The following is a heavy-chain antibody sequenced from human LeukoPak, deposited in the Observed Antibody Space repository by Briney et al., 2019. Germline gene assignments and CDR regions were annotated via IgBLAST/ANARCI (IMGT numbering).Heavy chain of an antibody. CDR2: ISAYNGNT. CDR3: ARDTRVVPAAMHGY. CDR1: GYTFTSYG. Sequence: GASVKVSCKASGYTFTSYGISWVRQAPGQGLEWMGWISAYNGNTNYAQKLQGRVTMTTDTSTNTAYMELRSLRSDDTAVYYCARDTRVVPAAMHGYWGQGTLVTVSS. D-gene: IGHD2-2*01. V-gene: IGHV1-18*01. J-gene: IGHJ4*02.